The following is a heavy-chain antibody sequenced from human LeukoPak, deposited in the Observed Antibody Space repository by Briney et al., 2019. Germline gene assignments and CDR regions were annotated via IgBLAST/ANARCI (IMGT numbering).Heavy chain of an antibody. V-gene: IGHV3-43*01. J-gene: IGHJ4*02. CDR3: AKGSTDYDSSNYYLGY. CDR2: IGWDGSST. CDR1: GFTFYDYT. D-gene: IGHD3-22*01. Sequence: PGGSLRLSCAASGFTFYDYTMHWVRQVPGKGLEWVSLIGWDGSSTSYADSMKGRFTISRDNSKNSLYLQMNSLRTEDTALYYCAKGSTDYDSSNYYLGYWGQGTLVTVSP.